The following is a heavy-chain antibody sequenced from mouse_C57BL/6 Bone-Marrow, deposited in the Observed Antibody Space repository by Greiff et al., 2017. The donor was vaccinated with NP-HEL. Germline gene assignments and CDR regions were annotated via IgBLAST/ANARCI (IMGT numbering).Heavy chain of an antibody. CDR1: GYSITSGYY. D-gene: IGHD2-4*01. V-gene: IGHV3-6*01. Sequence: EVQLQESGPGLVKPSQSLSLTCSVTGYSITSGYYWNWIRQFPGNKLEWMGYISYDGSNNYNPSLKNRISITRDTSKNQFFLKLNSVTTEDTATYFCARGGAYYDYGGFAYWGQGTLVTVSA. CDR2: ISYDGSN. CDR3: ARGGAYYDYGGFAY. J-gene: IGHJ3*01.